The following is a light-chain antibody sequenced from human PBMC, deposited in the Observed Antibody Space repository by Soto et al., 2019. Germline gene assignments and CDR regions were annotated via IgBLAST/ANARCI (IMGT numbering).Light chain of an antibody. V-gene: IGKV3-15*01. CDR3: QQYNNWPIT. CDR1: ESVSTN. CDR2: GAS. J-gene: IGKJ5*01. Sequence: EIVMTQSPATLSLSPGERATLSCRASESVSTNLAWYQQKAGQAPRLLIYGASTRATGIPARFSGSGSGTEFTLTISSLQSEDFAVYYCQQYNNWPITFGQGTRLEIK.